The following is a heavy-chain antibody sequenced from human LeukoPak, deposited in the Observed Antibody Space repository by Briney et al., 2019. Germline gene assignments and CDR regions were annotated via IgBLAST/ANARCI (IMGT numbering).Heavy chain of an antibody. V-gene: IGHV3-23*01. D-gene: IGHD1-7*01. Sequence: GGSLRLSCAASGFTFSSYAMSWVRQAPGKGLEWVSAISGSGGSTYYADSVKGRFTISRDNSKNTLYLQMNSLRAEDTAVYYCARPPGKTPDWNYGYWGQGALVTVSS. CDR3: ARPPGKTPDWNYGY. J-gene: IGHJ4*02. CDR2: ISGSGGST. CDR1: GFTFSSYA.